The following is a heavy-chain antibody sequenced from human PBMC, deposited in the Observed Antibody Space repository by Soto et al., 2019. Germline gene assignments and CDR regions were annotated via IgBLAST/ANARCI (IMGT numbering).Heavy chain of an antibody. Sequence: SETLSLTCTVSGGSISSYYWSWIRQPPGKGLEWIGYIYYSGSTNYNPSLKSRVTISVDTSKNQFSLKLSSVTAADTAVYYCARVNSKWLLTMDYWGQGTLVTVSS. J-gene: IGHJ4*02. D-gene: IGHD4-4*01. CDR2: IYYSGST. V-gene: IGHV4-59*01. CDR1: GGSISSYY. CDR3: ARVNSKWLLTMDY.